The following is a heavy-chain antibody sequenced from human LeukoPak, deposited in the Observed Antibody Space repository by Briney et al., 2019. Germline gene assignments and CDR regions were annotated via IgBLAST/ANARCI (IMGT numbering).Heavy chain of an antibody. D-gene: IGHD2-8*01. V-gene: IGHV3-53*01. J-gene: IGHJ4*02. CDR3: AREGGAGGTIDY. CDR2: IYSGGST. CDR1: VFTVSSNY. Sequence: PGGSLRLSCAASVFTVSSNYMSWVRQAPGKGLEWVSVIYSGGSTYYADSVKGRFTISRDNSKNTLYLQMNSLRAEDTAVYYCAREGGAGGTIDYWGQGTLVTISS.